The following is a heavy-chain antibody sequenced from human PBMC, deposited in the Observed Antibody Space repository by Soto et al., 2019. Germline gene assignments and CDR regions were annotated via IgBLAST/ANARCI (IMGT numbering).Heavy chain of an antibody. J-gene: IGHJ5*02. CDR3: ERGTDGSVVLPPFDP. D-gene: IGHD2-15*01. Sequence: KPXGSLLLSCAASGFTFSSYSMNWVRQAPGKGLEWVSSISSSSSYIYYADSVKGRFTISRDNAKNSLYLQMNSLRAEDTAVCYCERGTDGSVVLPPFDPWGQGTLVTVSS. V-gene: IGHV3-21*01. CDR2: ISSSSSYI. CDR1: GFTFSSYS.